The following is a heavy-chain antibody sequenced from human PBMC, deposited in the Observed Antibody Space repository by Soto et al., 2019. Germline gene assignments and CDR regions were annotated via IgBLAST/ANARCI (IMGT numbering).Heavy chain of an antibody. CDR2: IGGRVGST. CDR1: GFTFSTYA. D-gene: IGHD4-17*01. CDR3: AKDGYGGRPYYFDY. Sequence: EVQLLESGGGLVQPGGSLRLSCAASGFTFSTYALNWVRQAPGKGLEWVSAIGGRVGSTYFADSVKGRFSISRDSSKNTLYLQMNSLRAEDTAVYYCAKDGYGGRPYYFDYWGQGTLVTVSS. V-gene: IGHV3-23*01. J-gene: IGHJ4*02.